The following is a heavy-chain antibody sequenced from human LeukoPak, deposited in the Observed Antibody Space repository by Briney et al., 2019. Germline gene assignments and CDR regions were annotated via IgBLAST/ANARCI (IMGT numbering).Heavy chain of an antibody. CDR3: ARLAGYSSGWYMARRGDAFDI. CDR2: IYYSGST. CDR1: GGSISSSSYY. Sequence: SETLSLTCTVSGGSISSSSYYWGWIRQPPGKGLEWIGSIYYSGSTYYNPSLKSRVTISVDTSKNQFSLKLSSVTAADTAVYYCARLAGYSSGWYMARRGDAFDIWGQGTMVTVSS. V-gene: IGHV4-39*07. D-gene: IGHD6-19*01. J-gene: IGHJ3*02.